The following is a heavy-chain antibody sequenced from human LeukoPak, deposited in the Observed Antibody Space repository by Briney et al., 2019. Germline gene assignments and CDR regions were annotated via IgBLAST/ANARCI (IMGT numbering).Heavy chain of an antibody. J-gene: IGHJ3*02. CDR2: IYYSGST. D-gene: IGHD3-9*01. CDR3: AMEYYDILAGAFDI. CDR1: GGSISSGDHY. V-gene: IGHV4-30-4*01. Sequence: SQTRSLTCTVSGGSISSGDHYWSWIRQPPGKGLEWIGYIYYSGSTYYNPSLKSRVTISVDTSKNQFSLKLSSVTAADTAVYYCAMEYYDILAGAFDIWGQGTMVTVSS.